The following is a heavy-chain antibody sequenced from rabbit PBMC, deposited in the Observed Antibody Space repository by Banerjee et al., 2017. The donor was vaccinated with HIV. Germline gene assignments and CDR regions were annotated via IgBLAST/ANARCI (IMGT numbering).Heavy chain of an antibody. D-gene: IGHD8-1*01. CDR2: INAVTGKA. J-gene: IGHJ6*01. V-gene: IGHV1S45*01. CDR1: GFPFSDKAV. CDR3: ARDTGSSFSSYGMDL. Sequence: QEQLVESGGGLVKPGASLTLTCKASGFPFSDKAVMCWVRQAPGKGLEWIACINAVTGKAVYASWAKGRFTFFKTSSTTVTLQMTSLTAADTATYFCARDTGSSFSSYGMDLWGQGTLVTVS.